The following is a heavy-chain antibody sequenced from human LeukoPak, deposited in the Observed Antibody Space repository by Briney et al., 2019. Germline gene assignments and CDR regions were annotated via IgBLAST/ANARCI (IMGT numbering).Heavy chain of an antibody. CDR1: GFTFSSYA. D-gene: IGHD6-13*01. J-gene: IGHJ4*02. CDR2: ISYDGSNK. Sequence: GGSLRLSCAASGFTFSSYAMHWVRQAPGKGLEWVAVISYDGSNKYYADSVKGRFTIYRDNSQNTLYLQMNSLRAEDTAVYYCARALAAAGFDYWGQGTLVTVSS. CDR3: ARALAAAGFDY. V-gene: IGHV3-30-3*01.